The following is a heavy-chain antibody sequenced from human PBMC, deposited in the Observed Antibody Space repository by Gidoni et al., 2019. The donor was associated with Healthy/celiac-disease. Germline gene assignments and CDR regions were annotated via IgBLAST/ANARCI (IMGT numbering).Heavy chain of an antibody. Sequence: QVQLQQWGAGLLKPSETLSLTCAVYGGSFSGYYWSWIRQPPGKGLEWIGEINHSGSTNYNPSLKSRVTISVDTSKNQFSLKLSSVTAADTAVYYCARGLVVTAISGKPYFDLWGRGTLVTVSS. D-gene: IGHD2-21*02. CDR1: GGSFSGYY. CDR2: INHSGST. CDR3: ARGLVVTAISGKPYFDL. J-gene: IGHJ2*01. V-gene: IGHV4-34*01.